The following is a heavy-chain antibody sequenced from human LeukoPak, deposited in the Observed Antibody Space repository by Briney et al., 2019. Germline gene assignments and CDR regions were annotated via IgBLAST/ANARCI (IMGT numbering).Heavy chain of an antibody. D-gene: IGHD2-15*01. CDR2: INHSGST. J-gene: IGHJ6*02. V-gene: IGHV4-34*01. CDR1: GGSFSGFY. CDR3: ARGLGGYYYYGMDV. Sequence: SETLSLTCAVYGGSFSGFYWSWIRQPPGKGLEWIGEINHSGSTNYNPSLKSRVTISVDTSKNQFSLKLSSVTAADTAVYYCARGLGGYYYYGMDVWGQGTTVTVSS.